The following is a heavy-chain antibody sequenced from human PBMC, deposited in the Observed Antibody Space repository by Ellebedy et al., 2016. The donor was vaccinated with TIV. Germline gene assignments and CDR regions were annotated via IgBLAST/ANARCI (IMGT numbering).Heavy chain of an antibody. CDR1: GFSLNTSGMS. J-gene: IGHJ4*02. V-gene: IGHV2-70*11. CDR3: ARITVGVFEYYFDY. CDR2: IDWDDDK. D-gene: IGHD1-26*01. Sequence: SGPTLVKPTQTLTLTCTFSGFSLNTSGMSVSWIRQPPGKALEWLARIDWDDDKYYSTSLKTRLTISKDTSKNQVVLTMTNMDPVDTATYYCARITVGVFEYYFDYWGQGTLVTVSS.